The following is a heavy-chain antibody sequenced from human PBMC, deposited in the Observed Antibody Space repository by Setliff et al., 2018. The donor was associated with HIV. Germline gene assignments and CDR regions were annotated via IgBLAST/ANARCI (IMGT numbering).Heavy chain of an antibody. D-gene: IGHD2-2*01. J-gene: IGHJ5*02. CDR3: ARGPVVVIPAPRWRWFDP. V-gene: IGHV4-34*01. Sequence: SETLSLTCAVYSGSFSGYYWSWVRQSPGKGLEWIGEINHDGSTNYNPSLKSRVTISVDTSKNQFSLKLSSVTAADTAMYYCARGPVVVIPAPRWRWFDPWGRGTLVTVSS. CDR1: SGSFSGYY. CDR2: INHDGST.